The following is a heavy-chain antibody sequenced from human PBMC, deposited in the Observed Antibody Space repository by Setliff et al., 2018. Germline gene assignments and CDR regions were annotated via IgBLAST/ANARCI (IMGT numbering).Heavy chain of an antibody. V-gene: IGHV3-7*03. CDR1: GFTFSNYW. D-gene: IGHD3-16*01. CDR2: TKQDGSEK. Sequence: GGSLRLSCAASGFTFSNYWMSWVRQAPGKGLEWVANTKQDGSEKYYVDSVKGRFTIARDNAKNSLYLQMNSLRAEDTAVYYCARTIGYRLEGDFDYWGQGTLVTVSS. J-gene: IGHJ4*02. CDR3: ARTIGYRLEGDFDY.